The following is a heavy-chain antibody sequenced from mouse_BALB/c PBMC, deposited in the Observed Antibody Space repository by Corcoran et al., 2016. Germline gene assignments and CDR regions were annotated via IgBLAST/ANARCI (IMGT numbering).Heavy chain of an antibody. CDR3: ARARMGGGNYLYAMDY. CDR2: INPYNGGT. D-gene: IGHD1-1*02. Sequence: EVQLQQSGPELVKPGASMKISCKASGYSFTGYTMNWVKQSHAKNLEWIGLINPYNGGTSYNQKFKGKATLTVDKSSSTAYMELLSLTSEDSAVYYCARARMGGGNYLYAMDYWGQGTSVTVSS. J-gene: IGHJ4*01. CDR1: GYSFTGYT. V-gene: IGHV1-18*01.